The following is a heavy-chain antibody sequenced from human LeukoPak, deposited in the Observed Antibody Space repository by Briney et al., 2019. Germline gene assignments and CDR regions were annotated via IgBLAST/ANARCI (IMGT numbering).Heavy chain of an antibody. J-gene: IGHJ4*02. V-gene: IGHV3-21*01. CDR3: VNPGADVVPY. CDR2: IGSSSTYT. D-gene: IGHD2-21*01. Sequence: KPGGSLRLSCAASGFSFSSYSMDWVRQAPGKGLEWVSSIGSSSTYTHYADSVKGRFTISRDNAKNSLYLQMNNLRADDTAVYYCVNPGADVVPYWGQGTLVTVSS. CDR1: GFSFSSYS.